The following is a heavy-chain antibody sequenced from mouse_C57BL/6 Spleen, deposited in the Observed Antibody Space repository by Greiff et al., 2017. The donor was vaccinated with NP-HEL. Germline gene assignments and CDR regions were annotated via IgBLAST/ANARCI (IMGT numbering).Heavy chain of an antibody. Sequence: EVKLVESGGDLVKPGGSLKLSCAASGFTFSSYGMSWVRQTPDKRLEWVATISSGGSYTYYPDSVKGRFTISRDNAKNTLYLQMSSLKSEDTAMYYCVRLDYYGSSYEAMDYWGQGTSVTVSS. D-gene: IGHD1-1*01. CDR3: VRLDYYGSSYEAMDY. CDR2: ISSGGSYT. V-gene: IGHV5-6*01. J-gene: IGHJ4*01. CDR1: GFTFSSYG.